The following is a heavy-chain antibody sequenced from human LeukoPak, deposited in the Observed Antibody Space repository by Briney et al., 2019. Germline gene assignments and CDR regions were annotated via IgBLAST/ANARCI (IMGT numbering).Heavy chain of an antibody. CDR2: ISYDGGKK. CDR3: ARDRNSDSSNNWFDP. CDR1: GFTFSSYA. V-gene: IGHV3-30-3*01. D-gene: IGHD6-6*01. J-gene: IGHJ5*02. Sequence: GGSLRLSCAASGFTFSSYALHWGRQAPGKGLEWVSVISYDGGKKYYADSVKGRFTISRDNSKNTLYLQMNSLRGEDTAVYYCARDRNSDSSNNWFDPWGQGTLVTVSS.